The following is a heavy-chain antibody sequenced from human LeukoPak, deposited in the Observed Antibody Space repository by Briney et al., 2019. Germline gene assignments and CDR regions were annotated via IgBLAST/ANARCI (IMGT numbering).Heavy chain of an antibody. Sequence: SGTLSLTCTVSGGSISSSSYYWGWIRQPPGKGLEWIGSIYYSGSTYYNPSLKSRVTISVDTSKNQFSLKLSSVTAADTAVYYCAGCIAVAGTRLNWFDPWGQGTLVTVSS. CDR1: GGSISSSSYY. CDR3: AGCIAVAGTRLNWFDP. V-gene: IGHV4-39*01. CDR2: IYYSGST. D-gene: IGHD6-19*01. J-gene: IGHJ5*02.